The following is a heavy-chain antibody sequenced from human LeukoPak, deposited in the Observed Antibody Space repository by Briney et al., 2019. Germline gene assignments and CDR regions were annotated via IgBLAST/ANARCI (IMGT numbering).Heavy chain of an antibody. V-gene: IGHV3-48*02. D-gene: IGHD2-8*02. CDR3: ARNTGHHDAFDI. CDR2: ISSSSSII. CDR1: GFTFSSYS. Sequence: GGSLRLSCAGFGFTFSSYSVNWARQAPGKGLEGVSYISSSSSIIHYTDSVKGRFTISRDNAKNSLYLQMNSLRDEDTAVYYCARNTGHHDAFDIWGQGTMVTVSS. J-gene: IGHJ3*02.